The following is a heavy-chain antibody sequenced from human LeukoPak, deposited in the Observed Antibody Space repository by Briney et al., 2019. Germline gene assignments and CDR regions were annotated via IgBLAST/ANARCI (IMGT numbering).Heavy chain of an antibody. CDR1: GFTFSKYG. CDR2: ISYDGSNK. V-gene: IGHV3-30*18. D-gene: IGHD3-9*01. J-gene: IGHJ4*02. Sequence: GGSLRLSCVASGFTFSKYGMHWVRQAPGKGPEWVAVISYDGSNKYYADSVKGRFTISRDNSKNTLYLQMNSLRAEDTAVYYCAKVQRAYYDILTGHLDFWGQGTLVTVSS. CDR3: AKVQRAYYDILTGHLDF.